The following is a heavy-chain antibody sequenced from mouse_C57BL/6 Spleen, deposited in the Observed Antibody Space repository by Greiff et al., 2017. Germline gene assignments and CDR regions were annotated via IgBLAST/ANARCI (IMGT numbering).Heavy chain of an antibody. V-gene: IGHV1-61*01. J-gene: IGHJ4*01. CDR2: IYPSDSET. D-gene: IGHD1-1*01. CDR3: ARSDYGSRNYAMDY. Sequence: VQLQQPGAELVRPGSSVKLSCKASGYTFTSYWMAWVKQRPGQGLEWIGNIYPSDSETHYNQKFKDKATLTVDKSSSTAYIQLSSLTSEDSAVYYCARSDYGSRNYAMDYWGQGTSVTVSS. CDR1: GYTFTSYW.